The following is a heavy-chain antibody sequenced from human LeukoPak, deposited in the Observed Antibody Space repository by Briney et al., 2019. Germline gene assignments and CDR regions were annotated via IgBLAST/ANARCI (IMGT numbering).Heavy chain of an antibody. Sequence: GASVKVSCKASGYTFTGYYMHWVRQAPGQGLEWMAWLNPNSGDTDSAQKFQGGVTMTRDTSITTAYLELSSLRSDDTAVYYCARAPAGGPFDNWGQGTLVTVSS. CDR1: GYTFTGYY. D-gene: IGHD4-23*01. CDR3: ARAPAGGPFDN. J-gene: IGHJ4*02. V-gene: IGHV1-2*02. CDR2: LNPNSGDT.